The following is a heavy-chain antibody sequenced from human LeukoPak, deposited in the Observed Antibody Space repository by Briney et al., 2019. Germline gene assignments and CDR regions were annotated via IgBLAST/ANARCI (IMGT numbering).Heavy chain of an antibody. CDR3: ARRTRGGGEPYYYYYMDV. CDR2: AYYSGSS. CDR1: GVSISSSNYY. J-gene: IGHJ6*03. D-gene: IGHD3-10*01. V-gene: IGHV4-39*01. Sequence: PSETLSLTCTVSGVSISSSNYYWVWMRQPPGKGLEWIGRAYYSGSSQYNPSLKSRVTISVDTFNNQFSLKLSSVAAADTAVYFCARRTRGGGEPYYYYYMDVWGKGTTVTVSS.